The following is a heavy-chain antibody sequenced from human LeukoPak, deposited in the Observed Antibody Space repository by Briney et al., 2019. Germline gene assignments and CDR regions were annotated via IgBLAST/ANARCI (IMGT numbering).Heavy chain of an antibody. CDR1: GGTFSSYA. Sequence: SVKVSCKASGGTFSSYAISWVRQAPGQGLEWMGGIIPIFGKANYAQKFQGRVTITADKSTSTAYMELSSLRSEDTAVYYCARDMGDGGSGAFFDYWGQGTLVTVSS. CDR2: IIPIFGKA. CDR3: ARDMGDGGSGAFFDY. D-gene: IGHD5-24*01. V-gene: IGHV1-69*06. J-gene: IGHJ4*02.